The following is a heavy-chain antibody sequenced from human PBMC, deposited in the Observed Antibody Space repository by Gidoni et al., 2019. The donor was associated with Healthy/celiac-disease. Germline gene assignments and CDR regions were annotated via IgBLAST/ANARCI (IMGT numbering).Heavy chain of an antibody. CDR2: IYYSGST. CDR3: ARHPRGFDP. J-gene: IGHJ5*02. Sequence: QLQLQESGPGLVTPSETLSLTCTVSGGSLSSSSYYWGWIRKPPGKGLEWIGSIYYSGSTYYNPYLKSRVTISVDTSKNQFSLKLSSVTAADTAVYYCARHPRGFDPWGQGTLVTVSS. V-gene: IGHV4-39*01. CDR1: GGSLSSSSYY.